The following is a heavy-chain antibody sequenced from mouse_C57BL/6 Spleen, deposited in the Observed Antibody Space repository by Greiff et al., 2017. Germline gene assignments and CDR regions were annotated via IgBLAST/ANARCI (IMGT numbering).Heavy chain of an antibody. J-gene: IGHJ4*01. CDR2: ISSGGDYI. D-gene: IGHD1-3*01. V-gene: IGHV5-9-1*02. CDR3: TRDKGYAMDY. CDR1: GFSFSSYA. Sequence: EVQGVESGEGLVKPGGSLKLSCAASGFSFSSYAMSWVRQTPEKRLEWVAYISSGGDYIYYAATVKGRFTISRDNARNTLYLQMSSLKSEDTAMYYCTRDKGYAMDYWGQGTSVTVSS.